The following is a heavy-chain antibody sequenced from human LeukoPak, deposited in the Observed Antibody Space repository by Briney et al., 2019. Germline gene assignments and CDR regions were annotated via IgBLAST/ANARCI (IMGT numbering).Heavy chain of an antibody. J-gene: IGHJ4*02. CDR1: GYSFTSYD. V-gene: IGHV1-8*01. CDR2: MNSKSGNA. Sequence: ASVKVSCKTSGYSFTSYDMNWVRQAAGQGLEWMGWMNSKSGNAGCAQKFQGRVTMTRDTSISTAYMELSSLRSEDTAVYYCARGPTGQEVDFWGQGTLVTVSS. CDR3: ARGPTGQEVDF.